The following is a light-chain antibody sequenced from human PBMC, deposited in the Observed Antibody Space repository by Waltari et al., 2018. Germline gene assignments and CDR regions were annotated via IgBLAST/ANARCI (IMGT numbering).Light chain of an antibody. Sequence: DIVMTQSPLSLSVTPGEAASISCGSSQSLLHSNGYNYLDWYLQKPGQSPQLLIYLGSNRASGVPDRFSGSASGTDFTLKISRVEAEDVGVYYCMQALQTPYTFGQGTKLEIK. CDR3: MQALQTPYT. CDR2: LGS. J-gene: IGKJ2*01. V-gene: IGKV2-28*01. CDR1: QSLLHSNGYNY.